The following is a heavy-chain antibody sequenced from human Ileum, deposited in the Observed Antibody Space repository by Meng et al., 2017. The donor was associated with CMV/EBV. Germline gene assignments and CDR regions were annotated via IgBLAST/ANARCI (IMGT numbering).Heavy chain of an antibody. J-gene: IGHJ4*02. CDR2: IIPLFGTT. V-gene: IGHV1-69*12. CDR1: GDTFSYFG. Sequence: QVQLVQSGAEVKKPGSSVKVSCQVSGDTFSYFGISWVRQAPGQGLEWMGGIIPLFGTTDYAPKLQGRVTITADESTRTAYMQLNSLRSEDTAVYYCARDSVPSDSSGWYYYFDYWGQGTLVTVSS. CDR3: ARDSVPSDSSGWYYYFDY. D-gene: IGHD6-19*01.